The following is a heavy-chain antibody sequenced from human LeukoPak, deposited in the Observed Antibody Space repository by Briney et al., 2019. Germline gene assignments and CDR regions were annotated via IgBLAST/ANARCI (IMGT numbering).Heavy chain of an antibody. CDR1: GFAFSSYE. J-gene: IGHJ3*02. V-gene: IGHV3-48*03. Sequence: GGSLRLSCAASGFAFSSYEMNWVRQAPGKGLEWVSYISSSGSTIYYADSVKGRFTISRDNAKNSLYLQMNSLRAEDTAVYYCAREGAGAFDIWGQGTMVTVSS. CDR3: AREGAGAFDI. CDR2: ISSSGSTI.